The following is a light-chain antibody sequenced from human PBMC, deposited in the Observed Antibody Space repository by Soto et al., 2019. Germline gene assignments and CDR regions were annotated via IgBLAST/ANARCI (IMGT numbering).Light chain of an antibody. Sequence: EIVLTQSPATLSLSPGERATLSCRASQNISSYLAWYQQKPGQAPRLLIYDASNRATGIPARFSGSGSGTDFTLTISSLEPEDFVLYYCQQRYNWPITFGQGTRLEIK. V-gene: IGKV3-11*01. CDR2: DAS. CDR1: QNISSY. J-gene: IGKJ5*01. CDR3: QQRYNWPIT.